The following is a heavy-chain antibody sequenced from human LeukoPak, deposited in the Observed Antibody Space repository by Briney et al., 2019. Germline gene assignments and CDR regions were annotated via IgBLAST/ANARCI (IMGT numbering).Heavy chain of an antibody. J-gene: IGHJ4*02. D-gene: IGHD6-19*01. V-gene: IGHV3-23*01. Sequence: GGSLRLSCAASGFTFKSYDMNWVRQAPGKGLEWVSTISGSGGNTFYADSVKGRFTISRDNSKNTLYLQMNSLRADDTAVYYCAKDLGSSGWYIDYWGQGTLVTVSS. CDR1: GFTFKSYD. CDR3: AKDLGSSGWYIDY. CDR2: ISGSGGNT.